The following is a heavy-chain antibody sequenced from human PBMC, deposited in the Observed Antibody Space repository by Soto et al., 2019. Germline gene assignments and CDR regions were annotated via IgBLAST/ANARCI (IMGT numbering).Heavy chain of an antibody. CDR3: ARGSIADDAFDI. CDR2: ILPIFGTA. V-gene: IGHV1-69*13. D-gene: IGHD6-6*01. CDR1: GSTFSSYA. J-gene: IGHJ3*02. Sequence: GASVKVSCKASGSTFSSYAISWVRQAPGQGPEWMGGILPIFGTANYAQKFQGRVTSTADESTSTADMELGSLRAEDTAVYYGARGSIADDAFDIWGQETKVTVSS.